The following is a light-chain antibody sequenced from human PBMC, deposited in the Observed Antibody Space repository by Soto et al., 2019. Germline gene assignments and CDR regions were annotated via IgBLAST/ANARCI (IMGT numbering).Light chain of an antibody. Sequence: IHMTQSPSSPSPSVGDTVTLSCRASQSISRHLNWYQQKPGRAPRXLIYGSSNLQGGVPSRFSGSGSGTDFTLTISSLLPEDFATYYCQQGYSTTVTFGQGTRLEIK. J-gene: IGKJ5*01. CDR3: QQGYSTTVT. CDR1: QSISRH. CDR2: GSS. V-gene: IGKV1-39*01.